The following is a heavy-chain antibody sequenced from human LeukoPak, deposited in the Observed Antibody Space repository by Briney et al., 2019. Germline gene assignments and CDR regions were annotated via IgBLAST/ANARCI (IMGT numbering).Heavy chain of an antibody. CDR2: IYTSGST. Sequence: SGTLSLTCTVSGGSISSYYWSWIRQPPGKGLEWIGYIYTSGSTNYSPSLKSRVTISVDTSKNQFSLKLSSVTAADAAVYYCARHGDFWSGYLNWFDPWGQGTLVTVSS. J-gene: IGHJ5*02. CDR1: GGSISSYY. V-gene: IGHV4-4*09. CDR3: ARHGDFWSGYLNWFDP. D-gene: IGHD3-3*01.